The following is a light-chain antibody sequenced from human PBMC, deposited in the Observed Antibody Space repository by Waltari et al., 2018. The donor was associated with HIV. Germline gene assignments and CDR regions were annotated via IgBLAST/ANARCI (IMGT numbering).Light chain of an antibody. V-gene: IGLV2-23*02. J-gene: IGLJ1*01. CDR2: DVS. CDR3: CSHAGSSIYV. Sequence: QSALTQPASVSGSPGQSITISCTGTSTDVGGYNIVSWYHQHPGKAPQLMIYDVSKRPSGVSNRFSGSKSGNTASLTISGLQAEDEADYYCCSHAGSSIYVFGTGTKVTVL. CDR1: STDVGGYNI.